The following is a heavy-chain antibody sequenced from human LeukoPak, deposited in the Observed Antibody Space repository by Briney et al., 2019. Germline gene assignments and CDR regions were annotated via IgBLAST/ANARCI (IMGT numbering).Heavy chain of an antibody. CDR3: ARKPDAFDL. Sequence: GRSLRLSCVASGFTFTSYAMHWVRQAPGKGLEWVTVMSYDGRIKYYADSVKGRFTISRDISKNTLYLQMNSLRAEDTAVYYCARKPDAFDLWGQGTMVTVSS. CDR2: MSYDGRIK. J-gene: IGHJ3*01. V-gene: IGHV3-30*04. CDR1: GFTFTSYA.